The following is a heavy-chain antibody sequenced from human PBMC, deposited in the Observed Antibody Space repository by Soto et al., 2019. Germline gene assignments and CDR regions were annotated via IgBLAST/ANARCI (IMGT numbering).Heavy chain of an antibody. Sequence: ASVKVSCKASGGTFSSYTISWVRQAPGQGLEWMGRIIPILGIANYAQKFQGRVTITADKSTSTAYMELSSLRSEDTAVYYCARDHCSSTSCYGPGWFDPWGQGTLVTVSS. CDR3: ARDHCSSTSCYGPGWFDP. J-gene: IGHJ5*02. V-gene: IGHV1-69*04. CDR2: IIPILGIA. CDR1: GGTFSSYT. D-gene: IGHD2-2*01.